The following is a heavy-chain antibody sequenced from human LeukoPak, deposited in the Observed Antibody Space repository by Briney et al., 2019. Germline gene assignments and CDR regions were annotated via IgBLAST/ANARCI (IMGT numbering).Heavy chain of an antibody. CDR3: ARERGHSSSWYDY. Sequence: PGGFLRLSCAASGFTVSSNYMSWVRQAPGKGLEWVSVIYSGGSTYYADSVKGRFTISRDNSKNTLYLQMNSLRAEDTAVYYCARERGHSSSWYDYWGQGTLVTVSS. CDR1: GFTVSSNY. J-gene: IGHJ4*02. D-gene: IGHD6-13*01. V-gene: IGHV3-66*01. CDR2: IYSGGST.